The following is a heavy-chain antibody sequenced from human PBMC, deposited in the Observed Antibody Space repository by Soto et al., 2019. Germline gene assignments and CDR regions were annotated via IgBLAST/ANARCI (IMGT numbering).Heavy chain of an antibody. CDR2: ISYDGSNK. J-gene: IGHJ4*02. CDR1: GFTFSSYG. V-gene: IGHV3-30*18. CDR3: AKDFGDSGSYTDY. Sequence: GGSLRLSCAASGFTFSSYGMHWVRQAPGKGLEWVAVISYDGSNKYYADSVKGRFTISRDNSKNTLYLQMNSLRAEDTAVYYCAKDFGDSGSYTDYWGQGTLVTVSS. D-gene: IGHD1-26*01.